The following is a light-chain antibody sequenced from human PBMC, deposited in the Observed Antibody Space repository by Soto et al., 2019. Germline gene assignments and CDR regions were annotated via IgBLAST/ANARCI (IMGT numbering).Light chain of an antibody. CDR2: AAS. CDR1: QSVDRRF. Sequence: EVVLAQSPGTLSLSPGERATLSCRASQSVDRRFLAWYQHKPGQAPRLLIYAASSSATGIPDRFSGTGYGTDFTLTIRRLEPEDFAVYYCQQYPPYTFVQGTKLEIK. J-gene: IGKJ2*01. CDR3: QQYPPYT. V-gene: IGKV3-20*01.